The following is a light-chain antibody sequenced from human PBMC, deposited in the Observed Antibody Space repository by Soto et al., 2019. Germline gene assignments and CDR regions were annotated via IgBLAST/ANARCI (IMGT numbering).Light chain of an antibody. Sequence: QSVLTQPPSVSGAPGQRVTISCTGTSSNIGAIYYVHWYQQLPGTAPKLLIYGDNSRPSGVPDRFSGSKSGTSASLAITGLQTEDEADYYCQSYDSSLSGWVFGGGTKLTVL. V-gene: IGLV1-40*01. J-gene: IGLJ2*01. CDR2: GDN. CDR1: SSNIGAIYY. CDR3: QSYDSSLSGWV.